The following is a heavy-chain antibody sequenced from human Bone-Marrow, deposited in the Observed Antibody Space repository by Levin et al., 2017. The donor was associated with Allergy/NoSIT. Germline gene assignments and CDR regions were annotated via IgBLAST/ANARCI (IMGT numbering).Heavy chain of an antibody. CDR1: GGSFSSYP. D-gene: IGHD3-22*01. J-gene: IGHJ3*01. V-gene: IGHV1-69*04. Sequence: SVKVSCKASGGSFSSYPINWVRQAPGQGLEWMGRIIPMPGITNYTQNFQERVTITADRSTSTAYMELSSLRSEDTAVYYCATAFYYDSSGNYRSAFDLWGQGTRVTVSS. CDR2: IIPMPGIT. CDR3: ATAFYYDSSGNYRSAFDL.